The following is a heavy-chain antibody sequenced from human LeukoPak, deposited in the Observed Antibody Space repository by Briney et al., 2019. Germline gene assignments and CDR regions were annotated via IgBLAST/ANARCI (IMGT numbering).Heavy chain of an antibody. D-gene: IGHD2-2*01. CDR2: FSHSGST. CDR3: AREPAGRGAMDY. CDR1: GFPISSDYY. J-gene: IGHJ4*02. Sequence: SETLSLTCAVSGFPISSDYYWHWIRQPPGKGLQWIGTFSHSGSTYYYPSLRSRLTISIDTSKNQFSLKLSSLTAADTAEYFCAREPAGRGAMDYWGQGTLVTVSS. V-gene: IGHV4-38-2*01.